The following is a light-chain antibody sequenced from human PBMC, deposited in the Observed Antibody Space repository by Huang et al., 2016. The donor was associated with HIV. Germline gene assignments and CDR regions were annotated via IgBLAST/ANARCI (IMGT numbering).Light chain of an antibody. V-gene: IGKV3-15*01. CDR3: QQYRDWPPYT. Sequence: EIVLTQSPATLSVSPGERATLSCRASQSVGSELAWYQHRPGQAPRLLIYSASTRATGIPARFSGSGYGTDFILTVSSLQSEDFALYYCQQYRDWPPYTFGQGTKLEIK. CDR2: SAS. J-gene: IGKJ2*01. CDR1: QSVGSE.